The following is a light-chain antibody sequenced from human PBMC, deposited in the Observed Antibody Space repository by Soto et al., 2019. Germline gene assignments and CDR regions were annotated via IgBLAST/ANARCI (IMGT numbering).Light chain of an antibody. Sequence: EIMMTQSPATLSVSPGERATLSCWASQSVSSNLAWYQQRPGQAPRLLIYGASTRAAGIPARFSGSGSGTDFTLTISGLQSEXXXVYYCQQYNDWPPELTFGGGTEVEIK. CDR1: QSVSSN. CDR2: GAS. V-gene: IGKV3-15*01. CDR3: QQYNDWPPELT. J-gene: IGKJ4*01.